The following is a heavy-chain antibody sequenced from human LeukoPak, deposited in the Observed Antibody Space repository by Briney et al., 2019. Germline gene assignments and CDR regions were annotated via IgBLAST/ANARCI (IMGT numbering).Heavy chain of an antibody. CDR3: AREGCSSTRCPDGGYWFDP. J-gene: IGHJ5*02. V-gene: IGHV4-39*07. CDR2: IYYSGST. Sequence: PSETLSLTCTVSGGSISSSSYYWGWIRQPPGKGLEWIGSIYYSGSTYYNPSLKSRVTISVDTSKNQFSLKLSSVTAADTAVYYCAREGCSSTRCPDGGYWFDPWGQGTLVTVSS. CDR1: GGSISSSSYY. D-gene: IGHD2-2*01.